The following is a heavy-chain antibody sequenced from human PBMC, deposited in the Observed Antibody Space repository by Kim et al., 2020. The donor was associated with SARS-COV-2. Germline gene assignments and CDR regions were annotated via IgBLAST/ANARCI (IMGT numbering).Heavy chain of an antibody. V-gene: IGHV3-23*01. Sequence: GGSLRLSCAASGFTFSSYAMSWVRQAPGKGLEWVSDISGSGGSTYYADSVKGRFTISRDNSKNTLYLQMNSLRAEDTAVYYCAKGAIVWCFDWLSIPDWFDPWGQGTLVTVSS. CDR2: ISGSGGST. D-gene: IGHD3-9*01. CDR3: AKGAIVWCFDWLSIPDWFDP. CDR1: GFTFSSYA. J-gene: IGHJ5*02.